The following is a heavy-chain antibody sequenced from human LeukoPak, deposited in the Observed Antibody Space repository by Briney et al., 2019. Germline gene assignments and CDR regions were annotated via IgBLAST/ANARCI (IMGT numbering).Heavy chain of an antibody. CDR1: GGSISSTNW. V-gene: IGHV4-4*02. CDR3: ARPIVVVPLRAFDI. Sequence: SETLSLTCAVSGGSISSTNWWTWARQPPGKGLEWIGEINHSGSTNYNPSLKSRVTISVDTSKNQFSLKLSSVTVADTAVYYCARPIVVVPLRAFDIWGQGTMVTVSS. CDR2: INHSGST. J-gene: IGHJ3*02. D-gene: IGHD2-21*01.